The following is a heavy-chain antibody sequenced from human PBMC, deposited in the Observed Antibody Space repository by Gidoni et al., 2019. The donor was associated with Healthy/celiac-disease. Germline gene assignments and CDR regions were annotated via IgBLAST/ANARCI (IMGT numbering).Heavy chain of an antibody. CDR2: MYYSGST. J-gene: IGHJ6*02. D-gene: IGHD3-22*01. CDR3: ARTYYYDSSGYYYYYYGMDV. V-gene: IGHV4-31*03. Sequence: QVQLQESGPGLVKPSQTLSLTCTVSGGPISSGGYYWSWIRQHPGKGLEWIGYMYYSGSTYYNPSLKSRVTISVDRSKNQFSLKLSSVTAADTAVYYCARTYYYDSSGYYYYYYGMDVWGQGTTVTVSS. CDR1: GGPISSGGYY.